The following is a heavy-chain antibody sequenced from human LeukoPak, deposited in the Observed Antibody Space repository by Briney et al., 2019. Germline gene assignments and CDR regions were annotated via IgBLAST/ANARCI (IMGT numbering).Heavy chain of an antibody. Sequence: GGSLRLSCTASGFTFSNYWMAWVRQAPGKGLEWVAHIKEDGGEKYYVDSVKGRFIISRDNAKTSLFLQMNNLRAEDTAVYYCVREYGYYWGQGTPVTVSS. V-gene: IGHV3-7*03. CDR3: VREYGYY. CDR2: IKEDGGEK. J-gene: IGHJ4*02. D-gene: IGHD2-8*01. CDR1: GFTFSNYW.